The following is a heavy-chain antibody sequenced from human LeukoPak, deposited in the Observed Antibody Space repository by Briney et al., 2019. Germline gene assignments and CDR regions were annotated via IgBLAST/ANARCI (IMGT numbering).Heavy chain of an antibody. CDR2: IDYSGST. D-gene: IGHD2-8*01. V-gene: IGHV4-59*01. CDR1: GGSISSYY. Sequence: PSETLSLTCTVSGGSISSYYWSWLRQPPGKGLEWLGYIDYSGSTNYNPSLKSRVTISVDTSKNQFSLNLSSVTAADTAVYYCARDHRYCTNGVCDYNWFDPWGQGTLVTVSS. CDR3: ARDHRYCTNGVCDYNWFDP. J-gene: IGHJ5*02.